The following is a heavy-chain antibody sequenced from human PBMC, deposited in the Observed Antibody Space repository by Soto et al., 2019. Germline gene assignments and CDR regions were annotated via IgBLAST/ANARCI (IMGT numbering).Heavy chain of an antibody. V-gene: IGHV3-23*01. Sequence: EVQLLESGGGLIQPGGSLRLSCAASGFTFSNSALRWVRQAPGKGLEWVSSITDSGVSTYYTDSVKGRFTISRDNSRNTLYVQMNSLRADDTAVYYCVAGQYCDYWGQGTLVTVSS. CDR3: VAGQYCDY. CDR1: GFTFSNSA. J-gene: IGHJ4*02. D-gene: IGHD3-10*01. CDR2: ITDSGVST.